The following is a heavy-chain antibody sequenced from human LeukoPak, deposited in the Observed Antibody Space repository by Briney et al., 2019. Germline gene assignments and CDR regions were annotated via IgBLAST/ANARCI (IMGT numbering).Heavy chain of an antibody. Sequence: SGGSLRLSCAASGFTFSSYSMNWVRQAPGKGLEWVSSISSSSSYIYYADSVKGRFTISRDNSKSTLYLQMNSLRAEDTAVYYCAKRDSAGLYYFDYWGQGTLVTVSS. CDR2: ISSSSSYI. V-gene: IGHV3-21*04. CDR1: GFTFSSYS. CDR3: AKRDSAGLYYFDY. D-gene: IGHD5-18*01. J-gene: IGHJ4*02.